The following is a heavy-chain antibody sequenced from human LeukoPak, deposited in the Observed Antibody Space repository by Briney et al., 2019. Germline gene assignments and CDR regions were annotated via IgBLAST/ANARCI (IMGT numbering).Heavy chain of an antibody. CDR2: TYYSGST. V-gene: IGHV4-31*03. CDR1: GGSISSGGYY. J-gene: IGHJ4*02. D-gene: IGHD2-21*01. CDR3: ARDLRLGELSYFDY. Sequence: TSQTLSLTCTVSGGSISSGGYYWSWIRQHPGKGLEWIGYTYYSGSTYYNPSLKSRVTISVDTSKNQFSLKLSSVTAADTAVYYCARDLRLGELSYFDYWGQGTLVTVSS.